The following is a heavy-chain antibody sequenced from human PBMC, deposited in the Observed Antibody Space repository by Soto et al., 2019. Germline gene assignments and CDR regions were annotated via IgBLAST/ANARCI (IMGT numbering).Heavy chain of an antibody. CDR2: IYKSATT. J-gene: IGHJ5*01. CDR1: GDSISNLDYF. CDR3: ARGRYCLTGRCFPNWFDS. Sequence: TLSLTCSVSGDSISNLDYFWAWIRQPPGQALEYIGYIYKSATTYYNPSFESRVAISVDTSKSQFSLNVTSVTAADTAVYFCARGRYCLTGRCFPNWFDSWGQRPLVTASS. V-gene: IGHV4-30-4*01. D-gene: IGHD7-27*01.